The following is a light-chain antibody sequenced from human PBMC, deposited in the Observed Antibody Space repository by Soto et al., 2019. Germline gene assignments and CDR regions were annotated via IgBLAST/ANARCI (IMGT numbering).Light chain of an antibody. CDR1: QSVSSSY. Sequence: EIVLTQSPGTLSLSPGERATLSCRSIQSVSSSYLALYQQKPGQAPRLLIYGASSRATGIPDRFSGSGSGTDFTLTISRLEPEDFAVYYCQQYNNWPRATFGGGTKVDIK. CDR3: QQYNNWPRAT. J-gene: IGKJ4*01. V-gene: IGKV3-20*01. CDR2: GAS.